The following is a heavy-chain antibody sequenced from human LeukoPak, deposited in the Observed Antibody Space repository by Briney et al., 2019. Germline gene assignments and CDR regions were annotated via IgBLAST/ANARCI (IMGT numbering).Heavy chain of an antibody. D-gene: IGHD3-10*01. V-gene: IGHV3-64*01. Sequence: PGGSLRLSCAASGFTFSSYSLYWVRKAPGKGLDCVSGISGYGGSIYYANSVKGRFTISRDNSNNTLYLQMGSLRPEDIALYYCARRKPSSYGFDSWGQGTLVTVSS. CDR1: GFTFSSYS. CDR2: ISGYGGSI. J-gene: IGHJ4*02. CDR3: ARRKPSSYGFDS.